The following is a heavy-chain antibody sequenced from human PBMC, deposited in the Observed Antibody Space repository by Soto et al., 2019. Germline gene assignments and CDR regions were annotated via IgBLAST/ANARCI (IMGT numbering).Heavy chain of an antibody. J-gene: IGHJ4*02. Sequence: ASVKVSCKASGYTFTSYYMHWVRQAPGQGLEWMRIINPSGGSTSYAQKYHSRVTMTRDTSTSTVYMELSSLRSEDTAVYYCARDPTEAHFDYWGQGTLVTVSS. CDR2: INPSGGST. V-gene: IGHV1-46*01. CDR3: ARDPTEAHFDY. D-gene: IGHD6-6*01. CDR1: GYTFTSYY.